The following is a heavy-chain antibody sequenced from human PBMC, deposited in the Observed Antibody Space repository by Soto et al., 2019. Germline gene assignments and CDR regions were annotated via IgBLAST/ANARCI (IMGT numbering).Heavy chain of an antibody. V-gene: IGHV4-31*03. CDR1: GASISSGGYY. J-gene: IGHJ5*02. CDR3: ARNRGCTSTDCYVRTYNWFDP. Sequence: PSETLSLTCTVSGASISSGGYYWSWIRQHPGKGLEWIGYIYYSGSTYYNPSLKSRVNISLDTSKNQFSLELNSVSAADTAVYYCARNRGCTSTDCYVRTYNWFDPWGQGTLVTVSS. D-gene: IGHD2-2*01. CDR2: IYYSGST.